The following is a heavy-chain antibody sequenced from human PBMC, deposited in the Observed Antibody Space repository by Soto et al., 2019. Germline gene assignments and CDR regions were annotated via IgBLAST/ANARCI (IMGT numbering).Heavy chain of an antibody. J-gene: IGHJ4*02. Sequence: PGGSLRLSCSASGFTFSSYAMHWVCQAPGKGLEYVSAISSNGGSTYYADSVKGRFTISRDNSKNTLYLQMSSLRAEDTAVYYCVKGSMVRGVIVGFFDYWGQGTLATVSS. V-gene: IGHV3-64D*06. D-gene: IGHD3-10*01. CDR3: VKGSMVRGVIVGFFDY. CDR1: GFTFSSYA. CDR2: ISSNGGST.